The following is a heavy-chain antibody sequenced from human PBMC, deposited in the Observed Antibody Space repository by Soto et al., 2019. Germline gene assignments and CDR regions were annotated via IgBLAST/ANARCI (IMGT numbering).Heavy chain of an antibody. Sequence: VASVKVSCKASGGTFSSYAISWVRQAPGQGLEWMGGIIPIFGTANYAQKFQGRVTITADESTSTAYMELSSLRSEDTAVYYCARGGRYGGNSDADYWGQGTLVTVSS. CDR3: ARGGRYGGNSDADY. CDR1: GGTFSSYA. J-gene: IGHJ4*02. D-gene: IGHD1-26*01. CDR2: IIPIFGTA. V-gene: IGHV1-69*13.